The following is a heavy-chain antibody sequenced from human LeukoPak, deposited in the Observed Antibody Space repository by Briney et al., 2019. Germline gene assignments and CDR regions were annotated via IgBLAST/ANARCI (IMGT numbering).Heavy chain of an antibody. CDR1: GFTFSSYG. Sequence: GGSLRLSCAASGFTFSSYGMHWVRQAPGKGLEWVAFIRYDGSNKYYADSVKGRFTISRDNSKNTLYLQMNSLRAEDTAVYYCAKGDTMIVVVITTLAFDIWGQGTMVTVSS. CDR3: AKGDTMIVVVITTLAFDI. J-gene: IGHJ3*02. CDR2: IRYDGSNK. D-gene: IGHD3-22*01. V-gene: IGHV3-30*02.